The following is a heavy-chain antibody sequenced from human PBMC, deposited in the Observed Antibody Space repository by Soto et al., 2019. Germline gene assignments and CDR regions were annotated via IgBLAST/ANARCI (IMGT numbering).Heavy chain of an antibody. CDR2: ISSGGTTI. Sequence: HPGGSLRLSCAASGFTFSSYEMNWVRQAPGKGLEWVSYISSGGTTIYYADSVKGRFTISRDNAKNSPDLQMNSLRADDTAIYYCARALDFWSGYLSDWGQGTLVTVSS. CDR1: GFTFSSYE. V-gene: IGHV3-48*03. J-gene: IGHJ4*02. D-gene: IGHD3-3*01. CDR3: ARALDFWSGYLSD.